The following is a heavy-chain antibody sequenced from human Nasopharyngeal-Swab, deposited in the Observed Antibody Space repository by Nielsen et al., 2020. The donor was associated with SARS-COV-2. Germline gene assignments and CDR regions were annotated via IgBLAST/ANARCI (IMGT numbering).Heavy chain of an antibody. CDR2: IIPIFGTA. CDR3: ARCLVLGAARYFDY. V-gene: IGHV1-69*13. J-gene: IGHJ4*02. D-gene: IGHD6-6*01. Sequence: SVKVSCKASGGTFSSYAISWVQQAPGQGLEWMGGIIPIFGTANYAQKFQGRVTITADESTSTAYMELSSLRSEDTAVYYCARCLVLGAARYFDYWGQGTLVTVSS. CDR1: GGTFSSYA.